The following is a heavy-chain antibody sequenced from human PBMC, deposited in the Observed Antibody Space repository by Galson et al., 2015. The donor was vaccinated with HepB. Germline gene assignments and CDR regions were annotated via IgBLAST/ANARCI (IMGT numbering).Heavy chain of an antibody. V-gene: IGHV1-3*01. J-gene: IGHJ2*01. CDR1: GYTFTSYA. CDR3: ARSNRVAAGHVFGYFDL. Sequence: SVKVSCKASGYTFTSYAMNWVRQAPGQRLEWMGWINAGNGNTKYSQKFQGRVTITRDTSACTAYMELSSLRSEDTAVYYCARSNRVAAGHVFGYFDLWGRGTLVTVSS. CDR2: INAGNGNT. D-gene: IGHD6-13*01.